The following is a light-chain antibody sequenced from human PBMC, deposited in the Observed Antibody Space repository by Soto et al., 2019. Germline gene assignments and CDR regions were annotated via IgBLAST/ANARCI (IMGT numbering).Light chain of an antibody. CDR2: GAS. CDR3: QQFGSSPGFT. CDR1: QSINNRY. J-gene: IGKJ3*01. Sequence: EIGLPQSPGTLSLSPGERATLSCRASQSINNRYLAWYQQKPGQAPRLLIYGASSRATGIPDRFIGSGSGTDFTLTISRLEPEDFAVYYCQQFGSSPGFTFGPGTKVDIK. V-gene: IGKV3-20*01.